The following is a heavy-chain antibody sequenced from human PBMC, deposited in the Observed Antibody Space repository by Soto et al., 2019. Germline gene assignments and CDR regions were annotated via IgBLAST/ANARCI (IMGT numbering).Heavy chain of an antibody. J-gene: IGHJ6*02. CDR1: GGTFSSYA. CDR3: ATSQLGYSYGFGTGMDV. V-gene: IGHV1-69*12. CDR2: IVPIFGTA. Sequence: QVQLVQSGAEVKKPGSSVKVSCKASGGTFSSYAISWVRQAPGQGLEWMGGIVPIFGTANYAQKFQGRVTITADESTNTASMELSSQRSEDTDVNYCATSQLGYSYGFGTGMDVWGQGTTVTVSS. D-gene: IGHD5-18*01.